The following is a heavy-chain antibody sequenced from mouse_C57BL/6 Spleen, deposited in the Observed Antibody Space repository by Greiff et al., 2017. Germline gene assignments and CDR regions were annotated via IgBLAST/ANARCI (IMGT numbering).Heavy chain of an antibody. CDR2: INPNNGGT. CDR3: ATKYSNPFAY. J-gene: IGHJ3*01. D-gene: IGHD2-5*01. CDR1: GYTFTDYN. Sequence: DVQLQESGPELVKPGASVKIPCKASGYTFTDYNMDWVKQSHGKSLEWIGDINPNNGGTIYNQKFKGKATLTVDKSSSTAYMELRSLTSEDTAVYYCATKYSNPFAYWGQGTLVTVSA. V-gene: IGHV1-18*01.